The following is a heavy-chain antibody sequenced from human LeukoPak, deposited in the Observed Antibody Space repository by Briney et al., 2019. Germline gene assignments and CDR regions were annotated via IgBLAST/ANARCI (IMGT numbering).Heavy chain of an antibody. CDR3: TRRHYGDYVVDN. V-gene: IGHV3-73*01. D-gene: IGHD4-17*01. CDR2: IRSKAHRYAT. J-gene: IGHJ4*02. CDR1: GFTFNGSA. Sequence: GGSLRLSCATSGFTFNGSALHWVRQASGQGLKWVGRIRSKAHRYATAYAASVNGRFTVSRDDSKNMAYLQMNSLKTEDTAIYYCTRRHYGDYVVDNWGQGTLVTVSS.